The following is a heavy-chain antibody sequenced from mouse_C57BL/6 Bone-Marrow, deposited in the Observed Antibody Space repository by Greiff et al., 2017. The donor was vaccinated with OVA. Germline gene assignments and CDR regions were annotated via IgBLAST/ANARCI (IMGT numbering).Heavy chain of an antibody. V-gene: IGHV5-6*01. CDR1: GFTFSSYG. D-gene: IGHD2-2*01. CDR3: ARHGWLRLGYYFDD. Sequence: EVHLVESGGDLVKPGGSLKLSCAASGFTFSSYGMSWVRQTPDKRLEWVATISSGGSYTYYPDSVKGRFTISRDNAKNTLYLQMSSLKSEDTAMDYCARHGWLRLGYYFDDWGQGTTLTVAS. J-gene: IGHJ2*01. CDR2: ISSGGSYT.